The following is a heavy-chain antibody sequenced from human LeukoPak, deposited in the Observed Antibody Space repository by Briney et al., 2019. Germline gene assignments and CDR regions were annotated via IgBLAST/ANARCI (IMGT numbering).Heavy chain of an antibody. CDR3: ARGEVYDSSSTIDY. J-gene: IGHJ4*02. D-gene: IGHD1-1*01. Sequence: PGGSLRLSCAASGFTFSTYWLSWVRQAPGKGLEWVANINQDGTEKTYVYSVKGRFTISRDNAKNSLYLQMNSLRAEDTAVYYCARGEVYDSSSTIDYWGQGTLVTVSS. CDR1: GFTFSTYW. V-gene: IGHV3-7*05. CDR2: INQDGTEK.